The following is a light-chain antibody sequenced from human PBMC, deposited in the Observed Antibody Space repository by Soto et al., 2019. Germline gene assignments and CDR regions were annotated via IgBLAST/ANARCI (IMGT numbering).Light chain of an antibody. Sequence: DIQMTQSPSTRSASGGDRVAITCRASQSISTWLAWYQQKPGKAPKVLIYKASSLESGVPSRFSGSGSGTEFTLTISNLQPDDFATYYCQQYNSYSLTFGGGTKVDIK. V-gene: IGKV1-5*03. CDR1: QSISTW. CDR3: QQYNSYSLT. J-gene: IGKJ4*01. CDR2: KAS.